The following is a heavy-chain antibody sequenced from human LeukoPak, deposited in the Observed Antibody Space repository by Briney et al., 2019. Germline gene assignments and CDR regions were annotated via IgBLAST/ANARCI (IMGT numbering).Heavy chain of an antibody. D-gene: IGHD3-10*01. J-gene: IGHJ4*02. CDR3: ARSSVGSGSNFDY. Sequence: SGTLSLTCTVSGGSIRDTSYYWGWIRQPPGKGLEWIGSIYYSGNTYYNPSLMSRVTISVDTSKNQFSLNLSSVTAADTAVYYCARSSVGSGSNFDYWGQGTLVTVSS. CDR2: IYYSGNT. CDR1: GGSIRDTSYY. V-gene: IGHV4-39*07.